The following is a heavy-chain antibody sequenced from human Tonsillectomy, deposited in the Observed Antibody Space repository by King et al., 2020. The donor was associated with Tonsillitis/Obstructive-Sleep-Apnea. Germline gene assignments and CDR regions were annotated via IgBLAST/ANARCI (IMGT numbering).Heavy chain of an antibody. CDR1: GGTFSTYA. CDR2: IIPLFATE. D-gene: IGHD3-3*01. J-gene: IGHJ5*02. Sequence: QLVQSGAEVKKPGSSVKVSCKASGGTFSTYAISWVRQAPGQGLEWMGGIIPLFATENYPQKFQGRVTITADESTSTASMGLSSLTSEDTAVYYCALRFLQRPLSESWGQGTLVTVSS. V-gene: IGHV1-69*12. CDR3: ALRFLQRPLSES.